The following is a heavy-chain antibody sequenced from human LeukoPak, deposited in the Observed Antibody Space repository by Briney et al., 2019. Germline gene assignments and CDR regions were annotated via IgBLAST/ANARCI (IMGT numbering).Heavy chain of an antibody. J-gene: IGHJ6*02. Sequence: LSQTLSLTCAVSGGSISSGGYSWSWIRQPPGKGLEWIRYIYHSGSTYYNPSLKSRVTISVDRSKNQFSLKLSSVTAADTAVYYCARGGYCSGGSCYQKYGMDVWGQGTTVTVSS. CDR1: GGSISSGGYS. CDR2: IYHSGST. CDR3: ARGGYCSGGSCYQKYGMDV. V-gene: IGHV4-30-2*01. D-gene: IGHD2-15*01.